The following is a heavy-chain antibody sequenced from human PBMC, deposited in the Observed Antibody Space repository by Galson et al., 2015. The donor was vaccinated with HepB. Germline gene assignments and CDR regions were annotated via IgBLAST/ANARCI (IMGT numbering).Heavy chain of an antibody. J-gene: IGHJ6*02. V-gene: IGHV3-23*01. CDR1: GITFRSYA. CDR3: ARDRVAGALYYYYGMDV. CDR2: ISGSGGST. Sequence: SLRLSCAASGITFRSYAMSWVRQAPGKGLEWVSAISGSGGSTYYADSVKGRFTISRDNSKNTLYLQMNSLRAEDTAVYYCARDRVAGALYYYYGMDVWGQGTTVTVSS. D-gene: IGHD2-15*01.